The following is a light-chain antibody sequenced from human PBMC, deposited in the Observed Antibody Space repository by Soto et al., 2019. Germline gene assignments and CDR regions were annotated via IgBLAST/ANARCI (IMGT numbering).Light chain of an antibody. CDR2: SNN. Sequence: QSALTQPPSASGTPGQRVTISSSGSRSNIGSNTVNWYQQLPGTAPKLLIYSNNQRPSGVPDRFSGSKSGTSASLAISGLQSEDEAEYFCSSFVDGTSYVFGTGNKVTVL. J-gene: IGLJ1*01. CDR1: RSNIGSNT. CDR3: SSFVDGTSYV. V-gene: IGLV1-44*01.